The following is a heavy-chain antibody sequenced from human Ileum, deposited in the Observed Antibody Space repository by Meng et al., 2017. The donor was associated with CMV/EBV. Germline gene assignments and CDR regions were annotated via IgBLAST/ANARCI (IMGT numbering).Heavy chain of an antibody. CDR3: ARVESCNDNRCYTGGYYYTLDV. J-gene: IGHJ6*02. CDR2: MNPNTGNT. D-gene: IGHD2-2*02. CDR1: GYTFISYD. Sequence: ASAKVSCKASGYTFISYDINWLRQATGQGLEWMGWMNPNTGNTGYAQKFQARVNMTRDTSTSTAYMELDSLRSEDTAVYYCARVESCNDNRCYTGGYYYTLDVWGQGTAVTVSS. V-gene: IGHV1-8*01.